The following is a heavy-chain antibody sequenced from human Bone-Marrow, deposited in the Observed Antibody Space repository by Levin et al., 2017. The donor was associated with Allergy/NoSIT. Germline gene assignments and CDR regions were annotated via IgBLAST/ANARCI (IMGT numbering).Heavy chain of an antibody. CDR3: VKDRSSVDNWNYGGPFES. CDR1: GFTFNDFA. J-gene: IGHJ4*02. V-gene: IGHV3-9*01. D-gene: IGHD1-7*01. CDR2: IMWNSARM. Sequence: GFTFNDFAMHWVRQIPGKGLEWVTGIMWNSARMDYADSVKGRFTISRDNGKKSLYLEMNALRVEDTALYYCVKDRSSVDNWNYGGPFESWGQGTLVTVSS.